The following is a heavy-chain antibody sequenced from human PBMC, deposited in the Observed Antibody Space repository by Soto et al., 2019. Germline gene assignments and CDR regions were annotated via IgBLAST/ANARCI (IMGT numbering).Heavy chain of an antibody. CDR2: INHSGST. Sequence: SETLSLTCTVSGDSISSSSYYWGWIRQPPGKGLEWIGEINHSGSTNYNPSLKSRVTISVDTSKDQFSLKLRSVTAADTAVYYCARAPYYYYYYGMDVWGPGTTVTVSS. CDR1: GDSISSSSYY. CDR3: ARAPYYYYYYGMDV. V-gene: IGHV4-39*07. J-gene: IGHJ6*02.